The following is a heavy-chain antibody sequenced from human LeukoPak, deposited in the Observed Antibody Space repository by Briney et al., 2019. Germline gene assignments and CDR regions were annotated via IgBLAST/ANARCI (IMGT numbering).Heavy chain of an antibody. CDR2: IKKDGSEK. V-gene: IGHV3-7*01. D-gene: IGHD2-15*01. Sequence: GGSLRLSCAASGFTFSSDWMSWVRQAPGKGLEWVANIKKDGSEKYYVDSVKGRFTISRDNAKNSLYLQMNSLRAEDTAVYYCGRDLIVVVVATSYNWFDPWGQGTLVTVSS. CDR1: GFTFSSDW. CDR3: GRDLIVVVVATSYNWFDP. J-gene: IGHJ5*02.